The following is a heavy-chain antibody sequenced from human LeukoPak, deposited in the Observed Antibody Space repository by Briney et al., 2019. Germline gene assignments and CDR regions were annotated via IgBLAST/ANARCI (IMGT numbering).Heavy chain of an antibody. V-gene: IGHV3-7*05. CDR1: GFTFSDYW. J-gene: IGHJ4*01. D-gene: IGHD6-19*01. CDR2: IQQDGSEK. Sequence: PGGSLRLSCVTSGFTFSDYWMNWVRQAPGKGLEWVANIQQDGSEKHYVDSVKGRFTISRDNSKNTLCLQMNSLRAEDTAVYYCAKGSYSSGWSWGQGTLVTVSS. CDR3: AKGSYSSGWS.